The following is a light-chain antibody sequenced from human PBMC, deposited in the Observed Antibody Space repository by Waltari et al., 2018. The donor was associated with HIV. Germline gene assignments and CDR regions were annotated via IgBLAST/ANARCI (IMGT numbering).Light chain of an antibody. CDR2: RAS. J-gene: IGKJ4*01. CDR3: QQYNIFPLT. Sequence: EIVMTQSPATLPVSPGERGTLATGASETIERNLAWNQQNTGQAPRPLIFRASSRDTGIPARFSGSGSGTEFTLTSSSLQSEDFALYYCQQYNIFPLTFGGGTKVGIK. V-gene: IGKV3-15*01. CDR1: ETIERN.